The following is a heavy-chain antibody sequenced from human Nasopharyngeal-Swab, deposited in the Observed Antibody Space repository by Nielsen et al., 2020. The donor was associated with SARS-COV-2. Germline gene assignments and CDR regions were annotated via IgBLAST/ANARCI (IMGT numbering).Heavy chain of an antibody. Sequence: ASVKVSCKASGYTFTSYGISWVRQAPGQGLEWMGWISAYNGNTNYAQKLQGRVTMTTDTSTSTAYMELRSLRSADTAVYYRARDDSSNYDFWSGYYTSFDYWGQGTLVTVSS. CDR2: ISAYNGNT. CDR1: GYTFTSYG. J-gene: IGHJ4*02. D-gene: IGHD3-3*01. V-gene: IGHV1-18*01. CDR3: ARDDSSNYDFWSGYYTSFDY.